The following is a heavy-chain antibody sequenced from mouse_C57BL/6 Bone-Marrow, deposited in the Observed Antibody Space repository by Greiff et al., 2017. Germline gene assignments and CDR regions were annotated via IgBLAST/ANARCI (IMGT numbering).Heavy chain of an antibody. J-gene: IGHJ2*01. CDR2: INPSNGST. Sequence: QVQLQQSGTELVTPGASVKLSCKASGYTFTSYWMHWVKQRPGQGLEWIGNINPSNGSTNYNELFKSKATLPVDTSSSTAYMQLDSLTSEDSAVYYCAREWFTTVVHYYFDYWGQGTTLTVSS. D-gene: IGHD1-1*01. V-gene: IGHV1-53*01. CDR3: AREWFTTVVHYYFDY. CDR1: GYTFTSYW.